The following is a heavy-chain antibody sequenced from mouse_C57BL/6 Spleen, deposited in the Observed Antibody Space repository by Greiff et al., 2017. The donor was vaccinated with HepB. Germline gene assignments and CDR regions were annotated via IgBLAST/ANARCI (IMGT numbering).Heavy chain of an antibody. V-gene: IGHV5-4*01. J-gene: IGHJ2*01. Sequence: EVKVVESGGGLVKPGGSLKLSCAASGFTFSSYAMSWVRQTPEKRLEWVATISDGGSYTYYPDNVKGRFTISRDNAKNNLYLQMSHLKSEDTAMYYCAREDYGSHFDYWGQGTTLTVSS. CDR3: AREDYGSHFDY. CDR2: ISDGGSYT. CDR1: GFTFSSYA. D-gene: IGHD1-1*01.